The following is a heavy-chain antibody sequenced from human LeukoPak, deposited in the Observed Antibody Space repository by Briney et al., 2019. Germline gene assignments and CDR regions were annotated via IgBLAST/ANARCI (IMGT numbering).Heavy chain of an antibody. D-gene: IGHD3-22*01. J-gene: IGHJ3*02. CDR3: AKDWNSSGYIDAFDI. V-gene: IGHV3-23*01. CDR1: GFTFSSYT. CDR2: ISGSGGST. Sequence: GGSLRLSCAASGFTFSSYTMSWVRQAPGKGLEWVSAISGSGGSTYYADSVKGRFTISRDNSKNTLYLQMNSLRAEDTAVYYCAKDWNSSGYIDAFDIWGQGTMVTVSS.